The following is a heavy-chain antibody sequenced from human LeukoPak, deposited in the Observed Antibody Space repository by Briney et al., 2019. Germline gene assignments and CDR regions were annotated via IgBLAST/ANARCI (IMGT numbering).Heavy chain of an antibody. J-gene: IGHJ4*02. CDR2: IRSSSSYI. Sequence: GGSLRLSCAASGLTFSSYDMDWVRQAPGKGLEWVSSIRSSSSYIYYADSVKGRFTISRDNAKNSLYLQMNSLKAEDTAVYYCASNRGESAMVRGVMGYWGQGTLVTVSS. D-gene: IGHD3-10*01. V-gene: IGHV3-21*01. CDR3: ASNRGESAMVRGVMGY. CDR1: GLTFSSYD.